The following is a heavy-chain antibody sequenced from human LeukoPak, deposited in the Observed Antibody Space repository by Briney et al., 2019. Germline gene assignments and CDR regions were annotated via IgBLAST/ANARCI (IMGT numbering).Heavy chain of an antibody. CDR1: GFTFSSYA. J-gene: IGHJ4*02. CDR3: ARAKGYSGYDLLALDY. Sequence: GGSLRLSCAASGFTFSSYAMHWVRQAPGKGLEWVAVMSYDGSNKYYADSVKGRFTISRDNSKNTLYLQMNSLRAEDTAVYYCARAKGYSGYDLLALDYWGQGTLVTVSS. V-gene: IGHV3-30*01. D-gene: IGHD5-12*01. CDR2: MSYDGSNK.